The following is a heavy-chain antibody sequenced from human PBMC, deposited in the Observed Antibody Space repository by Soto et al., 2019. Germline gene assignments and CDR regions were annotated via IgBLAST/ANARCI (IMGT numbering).Heavy chain of an antibody. Sequence: QPGGSLRLSCAASGFTFSSYAMHWVRQAPGKGLEWVVLISYDGSDKDYADSVKGRFTISRDNSRNTLFLQMNSLRAEDTAVYYCARDYYKYYDSSGYYRSPAYWGQGTLVTVSS. CDR1: GFTFSSYA. V-gene: IGHV3-30-3*01. J-gene: IGHJ4*02. D-gene: IGHD3-22*01. CDR3: ARDYYKYYDSSGYYRSPAY. CDR2: ISYDGSDK.